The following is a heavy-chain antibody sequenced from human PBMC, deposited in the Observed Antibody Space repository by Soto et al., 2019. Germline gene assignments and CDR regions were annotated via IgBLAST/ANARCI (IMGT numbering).Heavy chain of an antibody. CDR1: GFNFNIHF. J-gene: IGHJ5*02. Sequence: QRQLLQSGAELKRPGASVKIACEASGFNFNIHFIHWVRLAPGQGLEWLGKISPSGDKTTYPEKFQERVVMTKDTSTNIVYMELTRLTSDDTAVYYCARALNWNAPPFDPWGQGTLVTVSS. D-gene: IGHD1-1*01. CDR3: ARALNWNAPPFDP. CDR2: ISPSGDKT. V-gene: IGHV1-46*02.